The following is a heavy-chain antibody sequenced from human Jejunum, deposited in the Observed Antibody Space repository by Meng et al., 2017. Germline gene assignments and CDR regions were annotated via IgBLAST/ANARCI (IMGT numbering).Heavy chain of an antibody. CDR2: ISVSADST. CDR3: AKSQTGTTTNWYFDL. J-gene: IGHJ2*01. Sequence: GESLKISCAASGFTFSTYALSWVRQAPGRGLEWVSGISVSADSTYYADSVKGRFIISRDNSKSTVFLYVNNVRAEDTAIYYYAKSQTGTTTNWYFDLWGRGTPVTVSS. D-gene: IGHD1-7*01. CDR1: GFTFSTYA. V-gene: IGHV3-23*01.